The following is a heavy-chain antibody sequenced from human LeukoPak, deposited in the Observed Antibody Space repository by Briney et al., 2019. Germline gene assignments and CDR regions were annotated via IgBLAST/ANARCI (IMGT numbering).Heavy chain of an antibody. D-gene: IGHD2-2*03. CDR3: VKGRKDRDLDSLDI. Sequence: GGSLRLSCAGSGFTFDDYAMHWVRQVPGKGLEWVSGIDWNSGNTGYADSVKGRFTIPRDNAKNSLYLQMNSLRAEDTALYYCVKGRKDRDLDSLDIWGQGTMVTVSS. V-gene: IGHV3-9*01. CDR1: GFTFDDYA. J-gene: IGHJ3*02. CDR2: IDWNSGNT.